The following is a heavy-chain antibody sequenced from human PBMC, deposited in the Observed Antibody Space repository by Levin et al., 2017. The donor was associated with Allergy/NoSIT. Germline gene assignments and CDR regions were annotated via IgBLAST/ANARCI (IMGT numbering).Heavy chain of an antibody. Sequence: GGSLRLSCKASGYTFTGYYMHWVRQAPGQGLEWMGWINPNSGGTNYAQKFQGRVTMTRDTSISTAYMELSRLRSDDTAVYYCARGGDIVVVPAAISPLPYYYGMDVWGQGTTVTVSS. CDR1: GYTFTGYY. CDR3: ARGGDIVVVPAAISPLPYYYGMDV. V-gene: IGHV1-2*02. J-gene: IGHJ6*02. D-gene: IGHD2-2*02. CDR2: INPNSGGT.